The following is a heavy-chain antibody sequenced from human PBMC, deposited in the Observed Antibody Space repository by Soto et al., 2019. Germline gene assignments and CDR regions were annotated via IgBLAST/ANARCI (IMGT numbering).Heavy chain of an antibody. CDR2: IHHRGTT. Sequence: PSETLSLTCDVSGDSIRSDKWWSWVRQSPGRGLEWIGEIHHRGTTNCNPSLKSRVTISVEKSKNQLSLEMTSLTAADTAIYYCARGGDWKFDFWGQGSLFTSPQ. CDR1: GDSIRSDKW. J-gene: IGHJ4*02. D-gene: IGHD2-21*02. CDR3: ARGGDWKFDF. V-gene: IGHV4-4*02.